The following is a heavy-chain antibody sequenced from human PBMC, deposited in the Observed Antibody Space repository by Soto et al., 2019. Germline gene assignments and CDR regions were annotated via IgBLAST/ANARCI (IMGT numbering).Heavy chain of an antibody. CDR1: GGSFSSADDY. CDR3: VSAHGVYTHFES. J-gene: IGHJ4*02. D-gene: IGHD4-17*01. Sequence: SETLSLTCTVSGGSFSSADDYWTWIRQPPGKGLEWIGYIYYSGSTYYNPSLKSRVSISLDKSKKQFSLKLTSVTASDTALYYCVSAHGVYTHFESWGQGTLVTVSS. V-gene: IGHV4-30-4*01. CDR2: IYYSGST.